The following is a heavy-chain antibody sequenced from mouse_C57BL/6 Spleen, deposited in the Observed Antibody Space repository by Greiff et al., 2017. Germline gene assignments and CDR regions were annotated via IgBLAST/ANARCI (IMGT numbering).Heavy chain of an antibody. CDR3: ALDYYGPWFAY. CDR2: INPNNGGT. CDR1: GYTFTDYN. Sequence: EVQVVESGPELVKPGASVQMSCKASGYTFTDYNMHWVKQSHGKSLEWIGYINPNNGGTSYNQKFKGKATLTVNKSSSTAYMELRSLTSEDSAVYYCALDYYGPWFAYWGQGTLVTVSA. J-gene: IGHJ3*01. D-gene: IGHD1-1*01. V-gene: IGHV1-22*01.